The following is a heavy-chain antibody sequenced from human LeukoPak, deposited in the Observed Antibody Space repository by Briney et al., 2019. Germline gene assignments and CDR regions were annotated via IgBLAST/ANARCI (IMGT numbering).Heavy chain of an antibody. J-gene: IGHJ4*02. CDR3: GRQRFWISYPFDY. CDR2: INYSGNS. Sequence: SETLSLTCIVSGDSITSDYWSWIRQSPRKGLEWIGYINYSGNSEYNPSLKSRVTISVDRSKKQVSLKMTSVTAADTAVYYCGRQRFWISYPFDYWGPGVLVAVSS. D-gene: IGHD3-3*01. CDR1: GDSITSDY. V-gene: IGHV4-59*08.